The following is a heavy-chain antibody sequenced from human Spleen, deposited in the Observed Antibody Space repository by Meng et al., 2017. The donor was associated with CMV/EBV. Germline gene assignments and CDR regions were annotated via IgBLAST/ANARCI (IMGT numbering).Heavy chain of an antibody. CDR3: ATTIRLQH. CDR1: GFTFVSYD. J-gene: IGHJ1*01. CDR2: ITGSGYRT. Sequence: GESLKISCAASGFTFVSYDMSWARQAPGKGLEWVSTITGSGYRTHYADSVKGRFTISRDNSRNTLYLQMNSLRAEDTAVYYCATTIRLQHWGQGTLVTVSS. V-gene: IGHV3-23*01. D-gene: IGHD2-21*01.